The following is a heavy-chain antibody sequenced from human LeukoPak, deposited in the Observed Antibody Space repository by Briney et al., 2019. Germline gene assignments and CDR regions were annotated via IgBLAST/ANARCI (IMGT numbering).Heavy chain of an antibody. V-gene: IGHV3-48*03. CDR1: RFTFRSHD. J-gene: IGHJ3*02. Sequence: TGGSLRLSHVVSRFTFRSHDILWVRQAPGKGLEWVSYISGSGIKHYADSVKGRFTISRDNAKNSLYLQMNSLRVEDTAVYYCAREDPRVAFDIGAEGPTVPV. CDR2: ISGSGIK. CDR3: AREDPRVAFDI.